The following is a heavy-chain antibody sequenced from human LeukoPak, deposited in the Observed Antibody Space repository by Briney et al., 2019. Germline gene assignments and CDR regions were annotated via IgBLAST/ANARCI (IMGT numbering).Heavy chain of an antibody. J-gene: IGHJ4*02. V-gene: IGHV3-7*03. Sequence: GGSLRLSCAASGFTFKAYWMSWVRQAPGKGLEWVANIKQAGSEQYYVDSVRGRFTISRDNAKNSLYLQMISLRAEDTAVYYCARSREVKGFTSTLGYWGQGTLVTVSS. CDR2: IKQAGSEQ. CDR1: GFTFKAYW. CDR3: ARSREVKGFTSTLGY.